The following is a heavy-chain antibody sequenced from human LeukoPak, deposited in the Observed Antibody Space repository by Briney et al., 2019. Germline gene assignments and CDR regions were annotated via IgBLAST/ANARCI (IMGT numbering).Heavy chain of an antibody. CDR2: ISSVSSYI. Sequence: PGGSLRLSCAASGFTFSSYSMNWVRQAPGKGLEWVSSISSVSSYIYYADSVKGRFTISRDNAKNSLYLQMNSLRAEDTAVYYCAQGNGDYRNPWGQGTLVTVSS. V-gene: IGHV3-21*01. CDR3: AQGNGDYRNP. J-gene: IGHJ5*02. CDR1: GFTFSSYS. D-gene: IGHD4-17*01.